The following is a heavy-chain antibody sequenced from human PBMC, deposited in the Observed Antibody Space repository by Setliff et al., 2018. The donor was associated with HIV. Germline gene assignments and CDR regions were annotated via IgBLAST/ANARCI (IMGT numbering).Heavy chain of an antibody. J-gene: IGHJ4*02. CDR3: ARVSDSGWYFDY. CDR2: IIPIFGTA. V-gene: IGHV1-69*05. D-gene: IGHD6-19*01. Sequence: SVKVSCKASGGTFSSYAISWVRQAPGQGLEWMGGIIPIFGTANYAQKFQGRVTITTDESTSTAYMELSSLRSEETAVYYCARVSDSGWYFDYWGQGTLVTVSS. CDR1: GGTFSSYA.